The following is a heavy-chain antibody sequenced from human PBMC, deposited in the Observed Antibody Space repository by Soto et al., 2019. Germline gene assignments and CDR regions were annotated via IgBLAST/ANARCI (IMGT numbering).Heavy chain of an antibody. Sequence: QVQLVESGGGVVQPGRSLRLSCAASGFTFSSYGMHWVRQAPGKGLEWEAVISYDGSNKYYADSVKGRFTMSRDNSKNTLYLQMNSLRAEDTAVYYCAKELGGYCSGGSCYYFDYWGQGTLVTVSS. J-gene: IGHJ4*02. CDR1: GFTFSSYG. CDR2: ISYDGSNK. CDR3: AKELGGYCSGGSCYYFDY. V-gene: IGHV3-30*18. D-gene: IGHD2-15*01.